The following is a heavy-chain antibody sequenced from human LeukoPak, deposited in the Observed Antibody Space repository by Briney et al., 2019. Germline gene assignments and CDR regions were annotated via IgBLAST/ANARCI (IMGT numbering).Heavy chain of an antibody. D-gene: IGHD1-14*01. Sequence: PSETVSLTCSVSGGSVSRNSDYWAWIRLTPGKGLEWMGTVFYSGDTNYNPSLKGRASISVDTSKNQFFLRLTSVTAADKAVDYCSRHPTTTVYVNRRNNDYVVDVWGQGTTVTVSS. CDR2: VFYSGDT. V-gene: IGHV4-39*01. CDR1: GGSVSRNSDY. J-gene: IGHJ6*02. CDR3: SRHPTTTVYVNRRNNDYVVDV.